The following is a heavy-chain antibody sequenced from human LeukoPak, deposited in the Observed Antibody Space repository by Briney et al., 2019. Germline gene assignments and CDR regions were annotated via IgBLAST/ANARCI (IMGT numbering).Heavy chain of an antibody. CDR2: IYYSGST. CDR1: GGSISSYY. Sequence: PSETLSLTRTVSGGSISSYYWSWIRQPPGKGLEWIGYIYYSGSTNYNPSLKSRVTISVDTSKNQCSLKLSSVAAADTAVYYCAGGRTAALDYWGQGTLVTVSS. D-gene: IGHD3-16*01. V-gene: IGHV4-59*08. J-gene: IGHJ4*02. CDR3: AGGRTAALDY.